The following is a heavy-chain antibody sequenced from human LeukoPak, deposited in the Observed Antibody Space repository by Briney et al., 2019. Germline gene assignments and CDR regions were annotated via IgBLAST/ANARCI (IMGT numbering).Heavy chain of an antibody. D-gene: IGHD1-26*01. CDR2: LYSGGPT. CDR3: VRGGSRRPFDY. V-gene: IGHV3-NL1*01. J-gene: IGHJ4*02. Sequence: GGSLRLSCAASRFTFNTYGMHWVRQAPGKGLEWVSVLYSGGPTFYADSVKGRFTISRDNSKNTLYLQMNSLRVEDTAVYYCVRGGSRRPFDYWGQGTLVTVSS. CDR1: RFTFNTYG.